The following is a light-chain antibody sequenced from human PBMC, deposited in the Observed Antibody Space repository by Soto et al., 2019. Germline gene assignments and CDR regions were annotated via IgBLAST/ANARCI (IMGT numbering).Light chain of an antibody. J-gene: IGKJ5*01. V-gene: IGKV1-9*01. CDR2: AAS. CDR3: QQFNSYPFT. Sequence: DIQLTQSPSFLSASVGDRVTISCRASQGISSNLAWYQQKPGKAPKLLIYAASTMESGVPSRFSGSGSGTDFTLTISSLQPEDFATYYCQQFNSYPFTFGQGTRLEVK. CDR1: QGISSN.